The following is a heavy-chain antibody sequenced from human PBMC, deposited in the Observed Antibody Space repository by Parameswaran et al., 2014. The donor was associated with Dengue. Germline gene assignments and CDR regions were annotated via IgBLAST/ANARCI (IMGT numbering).Heavy chain of an antibody. V-gene: IGHV3-30*03. Sequence: WIRQPPGKGLEWVAVISYDGSNKYYADSVKGRFTVSRDNSKNTLYLQMNSLRVEDTAVYYCARDVDTMLIVVTHADYWGQGTLVTVSS. D-gene: IGHD3-22*01. CDR3: ARDVDTMLIVVTHADY. J-gene: IGHJ4*02. CDR2: ISYDGSNK.